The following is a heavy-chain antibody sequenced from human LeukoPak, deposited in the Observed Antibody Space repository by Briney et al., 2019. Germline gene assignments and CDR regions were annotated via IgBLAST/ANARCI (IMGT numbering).Heavy chain of an antibody. Sequence: GGSLRLSCAASGFTFSSYWIHWVRQAPGKGLVWVSGINSDGSSTRYADFAKGRYTISRVNAKNTLYLRMNSLRAEDTAVYYCSRGSTYGDPPDYWGKGTLVTVSS. CDR2: INSDGSST. V-gene: IGHV3-74*01. J-gene: IGHJ4*02. CDR1: GFTFSSYW. D-gene: IGHD4-17*01. CDR3: SRGSTYGDPPDY.